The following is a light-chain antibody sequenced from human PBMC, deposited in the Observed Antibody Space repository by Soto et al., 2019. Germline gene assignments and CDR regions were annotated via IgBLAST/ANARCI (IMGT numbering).Light chain of an antibody. CDR2: KGT. V-gene: IGLV2-23*01. CDR1: SSDVGAYNS. J-gene: IGLJ1*01. CDR3: CSSAPESTYV. Sequence: QSVLAQPASVSGSPGQSITISCTGTSSDVGAYNSVSWYQQHPHKAPQVIIYKGTQRPSGVSNRFSGSTSGNAASLTISGLQADDEADYFCCSSAPESTYVFGSGTQGHRP.